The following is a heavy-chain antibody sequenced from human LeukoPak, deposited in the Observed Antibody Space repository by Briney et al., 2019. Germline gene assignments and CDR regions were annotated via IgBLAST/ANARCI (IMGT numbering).Heavy chain of an antibody. Sequence: PGGSLRLSCAASGFTFDDYAMHWVRQAPGKGLEWVSLISWDGGSTYYADSVKGRFTISRDNSKNTLYLQMNSLRAEDTAVYYCASAAGPFDNWGQGTLVTVSS. CDR3: ASAAGPFDN. CDR2: ISWDGGST. CDR1: GFTFDDYA. J-gene: IGHJ4*02. D-gene: IGHD6-13*01. V-gene: IGHV3-43D*03.